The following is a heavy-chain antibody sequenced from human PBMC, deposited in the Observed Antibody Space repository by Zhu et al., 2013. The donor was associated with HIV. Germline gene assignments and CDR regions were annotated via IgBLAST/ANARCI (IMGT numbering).Heavy chain of an antibody. CDR1: GYTFTSYD. D-gene: IGHD2-2*01. CDR2: MNPNSGNT. CDR3: ATKGYCSSTSCFHYYYYYGMDV. V-gene: IGHV1-8*01. Sequence: QVQLVQSGAEVKKPGASVKVSCKASGYTFTSYDINWVRQATGQGLEWMGWMNPNSGNTGYAQKFQGRVTMTRNTSISTAYMELSSLRSEDTAVYYCATKGYCSSTSCFHYYYYYGMDVWGQGTTVTVSS. J-gene: IGHJ6*02.